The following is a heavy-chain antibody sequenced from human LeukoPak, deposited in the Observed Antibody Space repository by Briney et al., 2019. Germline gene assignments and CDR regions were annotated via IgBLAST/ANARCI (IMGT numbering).Heavy chain of an antibody. CDR1: GGSFSNYY. V-gene: IGHV4-34*01. D-gene: IGHD3-22*01. CDR3: ARGLRKRGYYYDSSGFGFDY. CDR2: INHSGST. J-gene: IGHJ4*02. Sequence: SETLSLTCAVYGGSFSNYYWTWIRQPPGKGLEWIGEINHSGSTNYNPSLKSRVTISVDTSKNQFSLKLSSVTAADTAVYYCARGLRKRGYYYDSSGFGFDYWGQGTLVTVSS.